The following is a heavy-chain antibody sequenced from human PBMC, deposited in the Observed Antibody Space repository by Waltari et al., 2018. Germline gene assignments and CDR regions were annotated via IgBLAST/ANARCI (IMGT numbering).Heavy chain of an antibody. D-gene: IGHD3-16*01. CDR1: GFTFSSCE. V-gene: IGHV3-48*03. CDR2: ISLTGSTT. Sequence: EVQLEESGGGLVQPGGSLRLSCAASGFTFSSCEMNWVRQAPGKGLEWVSYISLTGSTTYYADSVKGRFSLSRDNAKNSLYLQMNSLRAEDTAVYYCARVGNDYGALDYWGQGTLVTVSS. J-gene: IGHJ4*02. CDR3: ARVGNDYGALDY.